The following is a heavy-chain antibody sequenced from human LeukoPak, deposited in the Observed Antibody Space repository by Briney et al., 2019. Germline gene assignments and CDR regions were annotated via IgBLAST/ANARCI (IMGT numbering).Heavy chain of an antibody. CDR1: GFTFSTYW. J-gene: IGHJ1*01. Sequence: GGSLRLSCAASGFTFSTYWMSWVCQAPGKGLEWVANIKVDGSEKYYVDSVKGRFTISRDNAKNSLYLQMNGLRGEDTAVYYCARGGLKFHQWGQGTLVTVSS. V-gene: IGHV3-7*01. CDR3: ARGGLKFHQ. CDR2: IKVDGSEK.